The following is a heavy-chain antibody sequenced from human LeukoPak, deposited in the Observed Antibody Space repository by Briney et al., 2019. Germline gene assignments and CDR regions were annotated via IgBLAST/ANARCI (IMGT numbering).Heavy chain of an antibody. V-gene: IGHV1-2*02. CDR3: ARGGDFWSGYSNWFDP. CDR1: GYTFTGYY. D-gene: IGHD3-3*01. J-gene: IGHJ5*02. CDR2: INPNSGGT. Sequence: ASVKVSCKASGYTFTGYYMHWVRQAPGQGLEWMGWINPNSGGTNYAQKFQGRVTMTRDTSISTAYMELRSLRSDDTAVYYCARGGDFWSGYSNWFDPWGQGTLVTVSS.